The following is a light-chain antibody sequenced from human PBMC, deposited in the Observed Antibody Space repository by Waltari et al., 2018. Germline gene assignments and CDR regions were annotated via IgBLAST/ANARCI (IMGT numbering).Light chain of an antibody. Sequence: VIWMTQPPSLLSASTGDRVTISCRMSQGISSYLACYQQKPGKAPELLIYSASTLQNGVPSRFSGIESGTDVTHTSSCLQSEDFATYCGQQYHSFPYPFGPGTKLAMK. CDR1: QGISSY. J-gene: IGKJ2*01. CDR3: QQYHSFPYP. V-gene: IGKV1D-8*01. CDR2: SAS.